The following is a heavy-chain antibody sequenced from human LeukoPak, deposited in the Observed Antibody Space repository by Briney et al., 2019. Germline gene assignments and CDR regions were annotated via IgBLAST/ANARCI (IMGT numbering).Heavy chain of an antibody. CDR1: GYTFTGYY. V-gene: IGHV1-2*02. CDR3: ASGREYCSGGSCYSSDDAFNI. CDR2: INPNSGGT. J-gene: IGHJ3*02. D-gene: IGHD2-15*01. Sequence: ASVKVSCKASGYTFTGYYMHWVRQAPGQGLEWMGWINPNSGGTNYAQKFQGRVTMTRDTSISTAYMELSRLRSDDTAVYYCASGREYCSGGSCYSSDDAFNIWGQGTMVTVSS.